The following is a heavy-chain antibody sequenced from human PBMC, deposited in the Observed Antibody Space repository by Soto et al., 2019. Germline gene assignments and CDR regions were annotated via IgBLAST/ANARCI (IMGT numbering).Heavy chain of an antibody. CDR2: IGTVGDT. Sequence: GGSLRLSCAASGFTFSTYDMHWVRQVTGKGLEWVSGIGTVGDTYYPGSVKGRFTISRENAKNSLYLQMNSLRVGDTAVYYCARDHGSGCMDVWGQGTTVTVSS. CDR3: ARDHGSGCMDV. CDR1: GFTFSTYD. V-gene: IGHV3-13*01. D-gene: IGHD3-10*01. J-gene: IGHJ6*02.